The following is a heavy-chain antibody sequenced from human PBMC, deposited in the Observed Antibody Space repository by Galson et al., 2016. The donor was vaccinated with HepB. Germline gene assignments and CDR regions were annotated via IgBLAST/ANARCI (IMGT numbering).Heavy chain of an antibody. V-gene: IGHV3-48*04. CDR1: GFTLSSYS. J-gene: IGHJ6*02. CDR3: AREGTGSSSFIYYYYGMDV. D-gene: IGHD6-13*01. Sequence: SLRLSCAASGFTLSSYSMNLVRQTPGKGLEWVSYITSRSTAIYYADSVKGRFTISRDNARNSLYLQMNSLRAEDTAVYYRAREGTGSSSFIYYYYGMDVWGQGTTVTVSS. CDR2: ITSRSTAI.